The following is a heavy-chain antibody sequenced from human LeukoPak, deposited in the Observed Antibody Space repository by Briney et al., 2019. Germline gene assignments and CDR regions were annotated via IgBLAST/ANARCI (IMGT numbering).Heavy chain of an antibody. V-gene: IGHV3-33*06. CDR2: IWYDGSNK. D-gene: IGHD6-6*01. CDR1: GFTFSSYG. Sequence: GRSLRLSCAASGFTFSSYGMHWVRQAPGKGLEWVAVIWYDGSNKYYADSVKGRFTISRDNSKNTLYLQMNSLRAEDTAVYYCAEDSSGGSSDFDYWGQGTLVTVSS. J-gene: IGHJ4*02. CDR3: AEDSSGGSSDFDY.